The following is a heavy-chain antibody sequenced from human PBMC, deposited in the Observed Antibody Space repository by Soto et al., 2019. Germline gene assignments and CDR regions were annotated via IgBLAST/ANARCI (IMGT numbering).Heavy chain of an antibody. J-gene: IGHJ4*02. CDR1: GFTFSSYA. D-gene: IGHD6-19*01. CDR2: ISNNGGST. V-gene: IGHV3-64*01. Sequence: PGGSLRLSCAASGFTFSSYAMHWVRQAQGKGLEYVSAISNNGGSTYYANSVKGRFTISRDNSKNTLYLQMGSLRAEDMAVYYCAREGNSSGWKGGFGYWGQGTLVTVSS. CDR3: AREGNSSGWKGGFGY.